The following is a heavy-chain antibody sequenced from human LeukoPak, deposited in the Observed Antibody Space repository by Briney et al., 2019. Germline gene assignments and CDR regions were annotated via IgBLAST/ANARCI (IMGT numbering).Heavy chain of an antibody. CDR1: GFNFSPYG. CDR2: ISYDGSNK. J-gene: IGHJ3*02. V-gene: IGHV3-30*03. CDR3: ARDRVVRAIDAFDI. Sequence: PGGSLRLSCAASGFNFSPYGMHWVRQPPGKGLEWVALISYDGSNKYFADSVKGRFTISRDNSENKLYLQMNSLRPEDTAVYYCARDRVVRAIDAFDIWGQGTMVTVSS. D-gene: IGHD3-10*01.